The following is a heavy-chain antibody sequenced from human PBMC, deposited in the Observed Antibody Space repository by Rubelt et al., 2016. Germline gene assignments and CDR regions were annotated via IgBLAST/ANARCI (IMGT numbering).Heavy chain of an antibody. D-gene: IGHD3-10*01. J-gene: IGHJ3*02. V-gene: IGHV4-61*05. Sequence: QLQLQESGPGLVKPSETLSLTCIVSAGSIRSTSHYWGWIRQPPGKGLEWIGYIYYSGSTNYSPSLKSRVTISVDTSRNQFSLKLSAVTAADTAVYYCARHGAGSSPVKIWGQGTMVTVSS. CDR2: IYYSGST. CDR3: ARHGAGSSPVKI. CDR1: AGSIRSTSHY.